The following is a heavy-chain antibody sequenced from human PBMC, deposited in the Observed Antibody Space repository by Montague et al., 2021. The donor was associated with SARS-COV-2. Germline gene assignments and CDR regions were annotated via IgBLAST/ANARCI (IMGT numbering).Heavy chain of an antibody. CDR1: GFTLSNYG. V-gene: IGHV3-33*01. D-gene: IGHD2-8*01. CDR2: MWYDGGDK. Sequence: SLRLSCAASGFTLSNYGIHWVRQAPGKRLEWVAVMWYDGGDKYYADSVKGRFTMSRDKSKNAVYLQMSSLRVEDTAVYYCAREYDTNGYYYYGMDVWGQGTTVTVSS. J-gene: IGHJ6*02. CDR3: AREYDTNGYYYYGMDV.